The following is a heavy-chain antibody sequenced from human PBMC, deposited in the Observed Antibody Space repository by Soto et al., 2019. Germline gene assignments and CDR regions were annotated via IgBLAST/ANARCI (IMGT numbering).Heavy chain of an antibody. Sequence: GASVKVSCKVSGYTLTELSMHWVRQAPGKGLEWMGGFDPEDGETIYAQKFQGRVTMTEDTSTDTAYMELSSLRSEDTAVYYCATVEATAMVPRAFDIGGKGTMVTVPS. V-gene: IGHV1-24*01. CDR1: GYTLTELS. CDR3: ATVEATAMVPRAFDI. D-gene: IGHD5-18*01. J-gene: IGHJ3*02. CDR2: FDPEDGET.